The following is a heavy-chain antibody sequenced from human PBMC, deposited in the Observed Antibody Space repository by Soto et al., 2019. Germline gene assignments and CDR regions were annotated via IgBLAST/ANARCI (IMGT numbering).Heavy chain of an antibody. Sequence: GPVNPSETLSLTCAVYGGSFSGYYWSWIRQPPGKGLEWIGEINHSGSTNYNPSLKSRVTISVDTSKNQFSLKLSSVTAADTAVYYCARVWDIVVVVAATKDYYGMDVWGQGTTVTV. V-gene: IGHV4-34*01. CDR1: GGSFSGYY. CDR2: INHSGST. CDR3: ARVWDIVVVVAATKDYYGMDV. J-gene: IGHJ6*02. D-gene: IGHD2-15*01.